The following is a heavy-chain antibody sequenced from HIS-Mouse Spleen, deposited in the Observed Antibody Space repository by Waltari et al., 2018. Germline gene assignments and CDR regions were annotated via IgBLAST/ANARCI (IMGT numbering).Heavy chain of an antibody. D-gene: IGHD6-6*01. CDR3: ARYSSSSGVDY. V-gene: IGHV3-33*01. CDR1: GFTFSSYG. CDR2: ICDDGSNK. Sequence: QVQLVESGGGVVQPGRSLRLSCAASGFTFSSYGMHWVRQAPGKWLGWVAVICDDGSNKYYSDSVKGRFTIARDNSKNTLYLQMNSLRAEDTAVYYCARYSSSSGVDYWGQGTLVTVSS. J-gene: IGHJ4*02.